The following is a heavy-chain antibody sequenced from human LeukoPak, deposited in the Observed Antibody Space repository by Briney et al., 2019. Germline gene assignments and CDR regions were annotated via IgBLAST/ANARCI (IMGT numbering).Heavy chain of an antibody. CDR1: GYTFTRYD. J-gene: IGHJ4*02. CDR2: MNPNSGNT. V-gene: IGHV1-8*01. D-gene: IGHD3-10*01. CDR3: ARGPYGSGSYHFDY. Sequence: ASVKVSCKASGYTFTRYDINWVRQATGQGLEWMGWMNPNSGNTGYAQKFKGRVTMTRNTSISTVYLELSSLRSEDTAVYYCARGPYGSGSYHFDYWGQGTLVTVSS.